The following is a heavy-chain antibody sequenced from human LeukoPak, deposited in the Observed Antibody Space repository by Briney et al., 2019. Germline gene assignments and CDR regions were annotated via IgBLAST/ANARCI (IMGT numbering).Heavy chain of an antibody. J-gene: IGHJ6*03. CDR1: GGSISSYY. D-gene: IGHD2-15*01. CDR3: ARGLAASRNYYYYYMDV. Sequence: PSETLSLTCTVSGGSISSYYWSWIRQPAGKGLEWIGRIYTSGSTNYNPSLKSRVTISVDKSKNQFSLKLSSVTAADTAVYYCARGLAASRNYYYYYMDVWGKGTTVTVSS. V-gene: IGHV4-4*07. CDR2: IYTSGST.